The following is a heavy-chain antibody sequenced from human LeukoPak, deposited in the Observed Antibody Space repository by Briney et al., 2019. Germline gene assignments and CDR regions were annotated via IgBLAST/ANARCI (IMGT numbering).Heavy chain of an antibody. CDR1: GGSMRNYF. V-gene: IGHV4-59*01. CDR3: ARYSGILMPFDY. D-gene: IGHD1-14*01. CDR2: VYNTGTT. Sequence: PSETLSLTCSVSGGSMRNYFWSWIRQTPGRGLEWIGYVYNTGTTNYNPSLRGRAIVSADTSKNQFSLKLTSVTAADTAVYFCARYSGILMPFDYWGQGILVTVSS. J-gene: IGHJ4*02.